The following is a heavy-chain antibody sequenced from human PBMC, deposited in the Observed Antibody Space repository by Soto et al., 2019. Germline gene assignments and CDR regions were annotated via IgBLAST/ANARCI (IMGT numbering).Heavy chain of an antibody. J-gene: IGHJ6*02. Sequence: SETLSLTCTVSGGSISSYYWSWIRQPPGKGLEWIGYIYYSGSTNYNPSLKSRVTISVDTSKNQFSLKLSSVTAADTAVYYCAREAAGTGYYYYAMDVWGQGTTVTVSS. CDR1: GGSISSYY. V-gene: IGHV4-59*01. CDR3: AREAAGTGYYYYAMDV. CDR2: IYYSGST. D-gene: IGHD6-19*01.